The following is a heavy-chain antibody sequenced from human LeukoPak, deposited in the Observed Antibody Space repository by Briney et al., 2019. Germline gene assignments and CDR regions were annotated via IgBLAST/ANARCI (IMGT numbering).Heavy chain of an antibody. CDR2: ISGSGGST. Sequence: PGGSLRLSYAASGFTFSSYDMSWVRQAPGKGLEWVSVISGSGGSTYYADSVKGRFTISRDNSKNTLYLQMNSLRAEDTAVYYCAKSDSSGWFYFDYWGQGTLVTVSS. D-gene: IGHD6-19*01. CDR1: GFTFSSYD. V-gene: IGHV3-23*01. CDR3: AKSDSSGWFYFDY. J-gene: IGHJ4*02.